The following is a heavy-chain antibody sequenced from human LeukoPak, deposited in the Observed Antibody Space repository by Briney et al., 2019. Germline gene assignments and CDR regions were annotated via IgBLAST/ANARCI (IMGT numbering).Heavy chain of an antibody. CDR2: IKEDGSEK. D-gene: IGHD4-11*01. CDR1: GFTFRTYW. Sequence: TGGSLRLSCAASGFTFRTYWMSWVRQAPGKGLEWVANIKEDGSEKYYVDSVKGRFTISRDNAKNSLYLQMNSLRAEDTAVYYCARGRLGDSWGQGTLVTVSS. CDR3: ARGRLGDS. V-gene: IGHV3-7*01. J-gene: IGHJ4*02.